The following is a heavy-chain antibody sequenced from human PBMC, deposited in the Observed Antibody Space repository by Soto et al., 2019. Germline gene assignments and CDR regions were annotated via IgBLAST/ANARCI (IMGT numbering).Heavy chain of an antibody. CDR2: ISFNSSDK. Sequence: GGSLRLSCVASGFSFDYYAIHWVRQAPGKGLEWVAVISFNSSDKNYADSVKDRFTISRDNSRNTLYLQMNSLRVEDTGVYYCARDTRCMTMQCQPHYGMDLWGQGTTVTVSS. V-gene: IGHV3-30*01. D-gene: IGHD3-10*01. J-gene: IGHJ6*02. CDR3: ARDTRCMTMQCQPHYGMDL. CDR1: GFSFDYYA.